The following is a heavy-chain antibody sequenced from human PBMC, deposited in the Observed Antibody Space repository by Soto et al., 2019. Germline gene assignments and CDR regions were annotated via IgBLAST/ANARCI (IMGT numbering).Heavy chain of an antibody. CDR2: INPATGAA. CDR1: GYPVTAYY. CDR3: ARGGGVGVAGSAAFDM. V-gene: IGHV1-2*02. Sequence: QLHLVQSGAVVKKPGASVTVSCSASGYPVTAYYMHWVRQAPGRGLEWMGGINPATGAAKYTQTFPGRGTKARDPSTSKGFMELSGLTSEDPAGFYCARGGGVGVAGSAAFDMWGQGTLVTVSS. D-gene: IGHD3-3*01. J-gene: IGHJ3*02.